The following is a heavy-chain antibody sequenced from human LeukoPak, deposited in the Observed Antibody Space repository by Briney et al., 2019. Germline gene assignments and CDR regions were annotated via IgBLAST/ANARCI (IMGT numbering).Heavy chain of an antibody. J-gene: IGHJ3*02. CDR3: ARDFFGYSSSWYGGWGAFDI. CDR1: GYTFTGYY. CDR2: INPNSGGT. D-gene: IGHD6-13*01. Sequence: ASVKVSCKASGYTFTGYYMHWVRQAPGQGLEWMGWINPNSGGTNYAQKFQGRVTMTRDTSISTAYMELSRLRSDDTAVYYCARDFFGYSSSWYGGWGAFDIWGQGTMVTVSS. V-gene: IGHV1-2*02.